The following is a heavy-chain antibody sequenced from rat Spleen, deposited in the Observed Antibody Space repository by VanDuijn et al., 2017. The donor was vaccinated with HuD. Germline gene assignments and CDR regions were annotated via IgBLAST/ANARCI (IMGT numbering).Heavy chain of an antibody. V-gene: IGHV5-31*01. CDR1: GFTFNNYW. CDR3: TRAVVMYTTDYVMDA. J-gene: IGHJ4*01. CDR2: ITNTGGST. D-gene: IGHD1-6*01. Sequence: EVQLVESGGGLVQPGRSLKLSCVASGFTFNNYWMTWIRQAPGKGLEWVASITNTGGSTYYPDSVKGRFTISRDNAKSTLYLQMNSLRSEDTATYYCTRAVVMYTTDYVMDAWGQGASVTVSS.